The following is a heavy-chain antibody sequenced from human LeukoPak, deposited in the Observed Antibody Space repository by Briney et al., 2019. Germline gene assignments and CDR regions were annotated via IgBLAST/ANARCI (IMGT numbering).Heavy chain of an antibody. CDR2: IYDSGST. Sequence: SESLSLTCAAYGCSFSGYYWSWIRQPPGKGLEWIGYIYDSGSTNYNPSLTSRVTISVGTSKNQFSLMLSSVTVADTAVFYCASLTTADAFDIWGQGTMVTVSS. V-gene: IGHV4-59*01. CDR1: GCSFSGYY. J-gene: IGHJ3*02. D-gene: IGHD3-22*01. CDR3: ASLTTADAFDI.